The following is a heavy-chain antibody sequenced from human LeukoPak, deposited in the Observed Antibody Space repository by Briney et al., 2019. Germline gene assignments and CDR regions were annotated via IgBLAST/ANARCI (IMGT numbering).Heavy chain of an antibody. CDR2: IKGDGIST. V-gene: IGHV3-74*01. J-gene: IGHJ4*02. CDR1: GFDFSSNW. D-gene: IGHD3-3*01. CDR3: AKDHYWSIDY. Sequence: GGSLRLSCAASGFDFSSNWMHRVRHAPGQGLVWVSRIKGDGISTNYADSVKGRFTISRDIAKNTLYLQMNSLRAEDTGVYYCAKDHYWSIDYWGRGTLVTVSS.